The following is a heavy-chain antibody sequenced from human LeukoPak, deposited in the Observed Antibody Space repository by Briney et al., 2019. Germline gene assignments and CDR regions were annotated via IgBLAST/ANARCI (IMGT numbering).Heavy chain of an antibody. CDR2: INSDGSST. D-gene: IGHD3-10*01. V-gene: IGHV3-74*01. CDR3: ARDPGLLLWFGELSSDAFDI. J-gene: IGHJ3*02. CDR1: GFTFSSYW. Sequence: PGGSLRLSCAASGFTFSSYWMHWVRQAPGKGLVWVSRINSDGSSTSYADSVKGRFTISRDNAKNTLYLQMNSPRAEDTAVYYCARDPGLLLWFGELSSDAFDIWGQGTMVTVSS.